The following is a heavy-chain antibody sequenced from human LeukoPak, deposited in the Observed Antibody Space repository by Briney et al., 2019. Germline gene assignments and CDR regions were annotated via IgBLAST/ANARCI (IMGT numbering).Heavy chain of an antibody. CDR2: IYYSGST. Sequence: SETLFLTCTVSGGSISSSSYYWGWIRQPPGKGLEWIGSIYYSGSTYYNPSLKSRVTISVDTSKNQFSLKLSSVTAADTAVYYCARLGLRFLEWLLYLDPWGQGTLVTVSS. J-gene: IGHJ5*02. D-gene: IGHD3-3*01. V-gene: IGHV4-39*01. CDR3: ARLGLRFLEWLLYLDP. CDR1: GGSISSSSYY.